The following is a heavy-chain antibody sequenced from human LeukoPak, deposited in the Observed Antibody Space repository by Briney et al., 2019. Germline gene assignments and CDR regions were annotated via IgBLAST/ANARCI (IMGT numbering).Heavy chain of an antibody. CDR2: MNPNSGNT. CDR1: GYTFTSYD. J-gene: IGHJ4*02. D-gene: IGHD5-18*01. Sequence: ASVKVSCKASGYTFTSYDINWVRQATGQGLEWTGWMNPNSGNTGYAQKFQGRVTMTRNTSISTAYMELSSLRSEDTAVYYCARVRGLRGYSYGWTYWGQGTLVTVSS. CDR3: ARVRGLRGYSYGWTY. V-gene: IGHV1-8*01.